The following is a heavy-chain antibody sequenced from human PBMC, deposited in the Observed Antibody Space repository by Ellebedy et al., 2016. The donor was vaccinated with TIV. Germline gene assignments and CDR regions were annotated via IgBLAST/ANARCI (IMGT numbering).Heavy chain of an antibody. Sequence: GESLKISCAVSGFTFSNYVMNWVRQAPGKGLEWVSSISGSDGRTYYTDSVEGRFTISRDNSKNTLYLQMNSLRAEDTAVYYCAKDMSWLHRDEYFQHWGQGTLVTVSS. V-gene: IGHV3-23*01. CDR2: ISGSDGRT. J-gene: IGHJ1*01. CDR1: GFTFSNYV. D-gene: IGHD5-24*01. CDR3: AKDMSWLHRDEYFQH.